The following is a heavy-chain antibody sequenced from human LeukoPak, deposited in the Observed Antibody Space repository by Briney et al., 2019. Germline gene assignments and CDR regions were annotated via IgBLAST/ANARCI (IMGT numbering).Heavy chain of an antibody. Sequence: PGRSLRLSCAASGFTFNNYAMHWVRQAPGKGLEWVAFIRYDGSNKYYADSVKGRFTISRHNAKNSLYLQMNSLRAEDTAVYYCAREGRYYGSGSHRDGFDIWGQGTMVTVSS. D-gene: IGHD3-10*01. V-gene: IGHV3-30*04. CDR3: AREGRYYGSGSHRDGFDI. J-gene: IGHJ3*02. CDR2: IRYDGSNK. CDR1: GFTFNNYA.